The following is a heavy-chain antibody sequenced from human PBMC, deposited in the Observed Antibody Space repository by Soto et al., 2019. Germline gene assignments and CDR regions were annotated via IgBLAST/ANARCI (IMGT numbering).Heavy chain of an antibody. Sequence: QLQLLESGGDLVKPGGSLRLSCAASGFTVSGNDLSWIRQAPGKGLEWVSSIGSSGRAIYYADSVKGRVTISRGNTKDSLYLHTSSLRAADTAIYYCASHHSSGWLYFDSWGQGTLVTVSS. CDR1: GFTVSGND. CDR3: ASHHSSGWLYFDS. V-gene: IGHV3-11*01. CDR2: IGSSGRAI. D-gene: IGHD6-19*01. J-gene: IGHJ4*02.